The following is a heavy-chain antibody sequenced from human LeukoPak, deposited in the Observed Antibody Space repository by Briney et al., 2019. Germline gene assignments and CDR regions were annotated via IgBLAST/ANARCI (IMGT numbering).Heavy chain of an antibody. Sequence: GGSLRLFCVASGFTFNGYAMHWVRQGPGQGLEWVSGISEESSSIVYADSVKGRFAISRDNAKNSLYLQMNSLRPEDTALYYCVKNAVGGRASYFDFWGQGTLVTVAS. CDR2: ISEESSSI. D-gene: IGHD3-10*01. V-gene: IGHV3-9*01. CDR3: VKNAVGGRASYFDF. J-gene: IGHJ4*02. CDR1: GFTFNGYA.